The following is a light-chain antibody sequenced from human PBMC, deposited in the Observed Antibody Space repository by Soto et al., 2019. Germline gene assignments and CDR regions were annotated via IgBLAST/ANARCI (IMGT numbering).Light chain of an antibody. CDR1: QSISSY. J-gene: IGKJ3*01. V-gene: IGKV1-39*01. Sequence: DIQMTPSPSSLSASVGDRVTITCRAIQSISSYLNWHQQKQGKAPKLLIYAAASLQSGGPPRFRGRESGPDFTLTISTMQREDFATYYCQQSYSTPSFGPGTKVDIK. CDR3: QQSYSTPS. CDR2: AAA.